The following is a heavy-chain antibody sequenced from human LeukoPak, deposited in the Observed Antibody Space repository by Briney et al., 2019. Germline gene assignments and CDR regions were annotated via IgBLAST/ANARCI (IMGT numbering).Heavy chain of an antibody. CDR1: GFTFSSYG. CDR3: AKDDSGTGTTSY. CDR2: ISGSGGST. J-gene: IGHJ4*02. V-gene: IGHV3-23*01. D-gene: IGHD1-1*01. Sequence: PGGSLRLSCAASGFTFSSYGMHWVRQAPGKGLEWVSAISGSGGSTYYADSVKGRFTISRDNSKNTLYLQMNSLRAEDTAVYYCAKDDSGTGTTSYWGQGTLVTVSS.